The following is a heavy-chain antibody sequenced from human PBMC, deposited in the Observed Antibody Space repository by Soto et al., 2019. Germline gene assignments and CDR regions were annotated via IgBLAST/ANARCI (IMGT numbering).Heavy chain of an antibody. CDR1: GGTISSGGDS. CDR2: IYHSGST. D-gene: IGHD2-15*01. V-gene: IGHV4-30-2*01. Sequence: SETLSLTCAVAGGTISSGGDSWSWIRQPPGKGLEWIGYIYHSGSTHYNPSLKSRVTISVDRSKNQFSLKLSSVTAADTAVYYCARGQVVAAQHWGQGTLVTVSS. J-gene: IGHJ4*02. CDR3: ARGQVVAAQH.